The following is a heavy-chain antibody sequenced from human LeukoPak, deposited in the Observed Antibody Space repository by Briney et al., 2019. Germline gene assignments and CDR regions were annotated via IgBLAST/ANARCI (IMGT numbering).Heavy chain of an antibody. CDR2: ISWDGGSA. CDR3: AKDLSTSGWILDY. D-gene: IGHD6-19*01. V-gene: IGHV3-43*01. CDR1: GFTFDDYT. Sequence: GGSLRLSCAASGFTFDDYTMHWVRQAPGKGLEWVSVISWDGGSAYYTDSVKGRFTISRDNSKNSLYLQMNSLTTEDTALYYCAKDLSTSGWILDYLGQGTLVTVSS. J-gene: IGHJ4*02.